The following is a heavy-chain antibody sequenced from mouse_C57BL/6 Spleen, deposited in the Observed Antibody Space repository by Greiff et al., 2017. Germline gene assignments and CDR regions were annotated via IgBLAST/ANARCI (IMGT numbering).Heavy chain of an antibody. V-gene: IGHV1-62-2*01. D-gene: IGHD2-4*01. Sequence: VQLQESGAELVKPGASVKLSCTASGYTFTEYTIHWVKQRSGQGLEWLGWFYPGSGSIKYTEKFKDKATLMADKTTSTVYMELSGLTSEDSAVYFCARHEACDYDSLFDYWGQGTTLTVSA. CDR2: FYPGSGSI. CDR1: GYTFTEYT. J-gene: IGHJ2*01. CDR3: ARHEACDYDSLFDY.